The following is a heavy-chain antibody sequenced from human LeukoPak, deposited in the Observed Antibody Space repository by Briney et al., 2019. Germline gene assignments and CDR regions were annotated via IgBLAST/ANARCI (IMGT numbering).Heavy chain of an antibody. D-gene: IGHD3-3*01. V-gene: IGHV3-23*01. CDR2: ISGSGGST. J-gene: IGHJ4*02. Sequence: AGGSLRLSCAASGFTFSSYSMNWVRQAPGKGLEWVSGISGSGGSTYYADSVKGRFTISRDNSKNTLYLQMNSLRGEDTAVYYCAKKTTFWSGYYDYWGQGTLVTVSS. CDR1: GFTFSSYS. CDR3: AKKTTFWSGYYDY.